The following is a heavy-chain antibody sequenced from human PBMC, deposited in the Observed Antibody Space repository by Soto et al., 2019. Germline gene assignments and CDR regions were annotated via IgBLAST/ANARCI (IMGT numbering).Heavy chain of an antibody. Sequence: EVQLLESGGGLVQPGGSLRLSCAASGFTFSSYAMSWVRQAPGKGLEWVSAISGSGGSTYYADSVKGRFTISRDNSKNTLYLQMTSKSAEDTAVYYCAKGTTVSYYYGMDVWGQGTTVTVSS. V-gene: IGHV3-23*01. CDR3: AKGTTVSYYYGMDV. CDR1: GFTFSSYA. J-gene: IGHJ6*02. CDR2: ISGSGGST.